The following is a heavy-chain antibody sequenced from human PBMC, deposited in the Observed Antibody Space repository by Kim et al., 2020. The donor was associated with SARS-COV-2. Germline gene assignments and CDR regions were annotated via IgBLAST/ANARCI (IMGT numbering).Heavy chain of an antibody. CDR2: IDPSDSYT. Sequence: GESLKISCKGSGYRFSSYWISWVRQMPGKGLEWMGRIDPSDSYTNYSPSFQGHVTISADKSITTAYLQWSSLKASDTAMYYCARHLEGGTTATDYLGQGTLVTVSS. V-gene: IGHV5-10-1*01. CDR1: GYRFSSYW. D-gene: IGHD1-1*01. CDR3: ARHLEGGTTATDY. J-gene: IGHJ4*02.